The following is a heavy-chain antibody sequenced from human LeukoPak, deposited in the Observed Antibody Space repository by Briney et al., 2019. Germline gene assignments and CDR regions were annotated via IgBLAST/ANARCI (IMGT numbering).Heavy chain of an antibody. CDR2: IYPRDGST. J-gene: IGHJ4*02. CDR3: ARDQEGFDY. Sequence: ASVKVSCKASGYTFTSNYVHWVRQAPGQRLEWVGMIYPRDGSTSYAQKFQGRVIVSRDTSTSTVHMELSGLRSEDTAVYYCARDQEGFDYWGQGTLVTVSS. CDR1: GYTFTSNY. V-gene: IGHV1-46*01.